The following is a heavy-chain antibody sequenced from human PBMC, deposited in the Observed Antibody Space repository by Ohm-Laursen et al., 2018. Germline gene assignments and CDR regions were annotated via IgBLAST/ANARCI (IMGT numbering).Heavy chain of an antibody. CDR1: GYTFTGYY. V-gene: IGHV1-2*02. CDR3: ARGHYYDSRYFDY. Sequence: ASVKVSYKASGYTFTGYYTHWVRQAPGQGLEWMGWINPNSGGTNYAQKFQGRVTMTRDTSISTAYMELSRLRSDDTAVYYCARGHYYDSRYFDYWGQGTLVTVSS. J-gene: IGHJ4*02. D-gene: IGHD3-22*01. CDR2: INPNSGGT.